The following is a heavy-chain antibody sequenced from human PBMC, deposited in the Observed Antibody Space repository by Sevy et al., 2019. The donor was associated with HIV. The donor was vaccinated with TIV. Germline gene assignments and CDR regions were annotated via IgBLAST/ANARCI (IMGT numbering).Heavy chain of an antibody. CDR3: RATATVTTFHDY. J-gene: IGHJ4*02. CDR2: ISGSGGST. Sequence: GGSLRLSCAASGFIFNSYVMSWVRQAPGKGLEWVSGISGSGGSTYYADSVKGRFTISRDNFKNTLFLEMNSLRAEDTALYYCRATATVTTFHDYWGQGTLVTVSS. D-gene: IGHD4-17*01. CDR1: GFIFNSYV. V-gene: IGHV3-23*01.